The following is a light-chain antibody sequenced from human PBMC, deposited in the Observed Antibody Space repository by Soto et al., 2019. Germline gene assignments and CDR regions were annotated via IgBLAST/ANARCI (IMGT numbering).Light chain of an antibody. Sequence: QSVLTQPPSASGTPGQRVTISCSASISSIATDTITWYKHVQGTAPKLLFYGVGRRPSGVPDRFSGSKSGTSASLAISGLQSEDEAVYYCAAWDDSLSGPVFGGGTKLTVL. CDR3: AAWDDSLSGPV. CDR2: GVG. V-gene: IGLV1-44*01. CDR1: ISSIATDT. J-gene: IGLJ2*01.